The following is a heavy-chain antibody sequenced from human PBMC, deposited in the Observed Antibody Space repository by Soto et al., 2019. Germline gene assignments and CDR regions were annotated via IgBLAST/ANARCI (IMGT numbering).Heavy chain of an antibody. J-gene: IGHJ4*02. CDR3: ARYDDTFDC. V-gene: IGHV1-46*01. Sequence: GASVKVSCKASGYIFTSYYIHWVRQAPGQGLEWMGWINPFDGSRMFAQSFQGRVTMTRDTSTSTVYMEVSSLRSEDTAVYYCARYDDTFDCWGQGTLVTVSS. D-gene: IGHD3-9*01. CDR2: INPFDGSR. CDR1: GYIFTSYY.